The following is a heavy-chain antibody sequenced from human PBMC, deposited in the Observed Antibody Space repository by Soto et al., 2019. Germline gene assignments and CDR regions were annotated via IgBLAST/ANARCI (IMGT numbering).Heavy chain of an antibody. J-gene: IGHJ6*03. D-gene: IGHD2-2*01. CDR1: GGSISSYY. V-gene: IGHV4-59*01. Sequence: SETLSLTCTVSGGSISSYYWSWIRQPPGKGLEWIGYIYYGGSTNYNPSLKSRVTISVDTSKNQFSLKLSSVTAADTAVYYCARFDIVVVPAAMRNYYYYYMDVWGKGTTVTVSS. CDR3: ARFDIVVVPAAMRNYYYYYMDV. CDR2: IYYGGST.